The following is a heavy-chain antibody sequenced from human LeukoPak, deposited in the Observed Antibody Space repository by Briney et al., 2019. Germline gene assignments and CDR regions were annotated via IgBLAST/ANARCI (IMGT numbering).Heavy chain of an antibody. CDR1: GGSISSYY. CDR3: AGGSGRPFDY. V-gene: IGHV4-59*01. CDR2: IYYSGST. D-gene: IGHD3-10*01. J-gene: IGHJ4*02. Sequence: SETLSLTCTVSGGSISSYYWSWIRQPPGKGLEWIGYIYYSGSTNYNPSPKSRVTISVDTSKNQFSLKLSSVTAADTAVYYCAGGSGRPFDYWGQGTLVTVSS.